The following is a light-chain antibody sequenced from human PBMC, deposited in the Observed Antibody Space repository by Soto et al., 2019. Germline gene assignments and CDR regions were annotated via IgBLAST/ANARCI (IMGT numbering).Light chain of an antibody. Sequence: DIQLTQSPSTLSASVGDRVTITCRASYTIYTWLAWYQQKPGKAPNLLIYAATTLQTGVPSRFSGNGSGTDFSLTITGLRPEDLGTYYCQQTFRIVYTFAPGTKVDIK. CDR3: QQTFRIVYT. J-gene: IGKJ2*01. CDR1: YTIYTW. V-gene: IGKV1-39*01. CDR2: AAT.